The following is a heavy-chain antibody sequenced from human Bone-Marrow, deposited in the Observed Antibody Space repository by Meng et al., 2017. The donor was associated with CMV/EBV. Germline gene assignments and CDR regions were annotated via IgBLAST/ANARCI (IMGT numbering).Heavy chain of an antibody. D-gene: IGHD6-13*01. V-gene: IGHV3-23*01. CDR1: GFTFSSYA. Sequence: LSLTCAASGFTFSSYAMSWVRQAPGKGLEWVSAISGSGGSTYYADSVKGRFTISRDNSKNTLYLQMNSLRAEDTAVYYCARDSLGYSSSWYFSSPSSFFDYWGQGTLVTVSS. J-gene: IGHJ4*02. CDR3: ARDSLGYSSSWYFSSPSSFFDY. CDR2: ISGSGGST.